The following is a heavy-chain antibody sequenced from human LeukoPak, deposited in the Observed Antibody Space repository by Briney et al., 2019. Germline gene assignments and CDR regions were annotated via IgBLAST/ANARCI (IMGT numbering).Heavy chain of an antibody. D-gene: IGHD2-2*01. Sequence: GGSLRLSCAASGFTFSSYAMSWVRQAPGKGLEWVSAISGSGGSTYYADSVKGRFTISRDNSKNTLYLQMNSLRAEDTAVYYCAKGQKLGYCSSTSCSTTFDYWGQGTLVTVFS. J-gene: IGHJ4*02. V-gene: IGHV3-23*01. CDR2: ISGSGGST. CDR3: AKGQKLGYCSSTSCSTTFDY. CDR1: GFTFSSYA.